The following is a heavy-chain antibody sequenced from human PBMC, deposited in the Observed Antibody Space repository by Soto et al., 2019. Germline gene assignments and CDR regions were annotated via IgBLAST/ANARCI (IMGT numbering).Heavy chain of an antibody. V-gene: IGHV3-23*01. J-gene: IGHJ4*02. CDR3: VPGSSGAGGEDH. D-gene: IGHD3-10*01. CDR1: GLTFRNHA. Sequence: GGSLRLSCVVSGLTFRNHAMTWVRQAPRMGLEWVSSISESGTVTYYADSVRGRFTISRDNSENTLFLQMNSLRAGDTAVYYCVPGSSGAGGEDHCGQGALVTVSS. CDR2: ISESGTVT.